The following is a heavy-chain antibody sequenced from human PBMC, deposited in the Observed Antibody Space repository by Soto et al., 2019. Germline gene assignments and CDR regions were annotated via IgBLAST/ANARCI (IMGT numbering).Heavy chain of an antibody. D-gene: IGHD5-18*01. Sequence: QVQLQESGPGLVKPSETLSLTCTVSGGSISSYYWSWIRQPPGKGLEWIGYIYYSGSTNYNPSLNSRVTISVDTSKNQFSLKLSSVTAADTAVYYCAIDGGYSYACFDYWGQGTLVTVSS. V-gene: IGHV4-59*01. CDR3: AIDGGYSYACFDY. CDR2: IYYSGST. CDR1: GGSISSYY. J-gene: IGHJ4*02.